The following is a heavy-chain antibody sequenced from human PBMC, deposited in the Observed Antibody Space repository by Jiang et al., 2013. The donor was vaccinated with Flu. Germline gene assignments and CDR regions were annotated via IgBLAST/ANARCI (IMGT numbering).Heavy chain of an antibody. CDR2: INTESGKP. V-gene: IGHV7-4-1*01. CDR3: TRDLPSRGVNDH. D-gene: IGHD3-10*01. Sequence: QSGSELKPPGASVKVSCKASGYTFTTYAMNWMRQAPGQGLEWMGWINTESGKPKYAQGFTGRFVFSLDTSISTTYLQISSLEAEDTAVYYCTRDLPSRGVNDHWGQGTLVTVSS. CDR1: GYTFTTYA. J-gene: IGHJ4*02.